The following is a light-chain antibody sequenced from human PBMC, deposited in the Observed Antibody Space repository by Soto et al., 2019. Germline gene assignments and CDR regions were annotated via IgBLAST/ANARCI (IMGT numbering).Light chain of an antibody. Sequence: EIGLTQSPGTLSLSPGERATLSFRASQSVSSNYLAWYQQKPGQAPRLLIYGASSRATGIPDRFSGSGSGTDFTLTISRLEPEDFAVYYCQQYGSSPMPFGQGTRLEIK. V-gene: IGKV3-20*01. CDR3: QQYGSSPMP. CDR2: GAS. CDR1: QSVSSNY. J-gene: IGKJ5*01.